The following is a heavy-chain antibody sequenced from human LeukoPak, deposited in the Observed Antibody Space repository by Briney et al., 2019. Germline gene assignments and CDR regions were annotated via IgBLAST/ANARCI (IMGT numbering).Heavy chain of an antibody. Sequence: GGSLCLSCAASAFTISSNAMSWDRQSPGQGREWVSAISGSGGSTYYADSVKGRFTISRDNSKNTLYLQMNSLRAEDTAVYYCVRQQTPHGNFDYWGQGTLVTVSS. CDR1: AFTISSNA. V-gene: IGHV3-23*01. J-gene: IGHJ4*02. D-gene: IGHD1-1*01. CDR2: ISGSGGST. CDR3: VRQQTPHGNFDY.